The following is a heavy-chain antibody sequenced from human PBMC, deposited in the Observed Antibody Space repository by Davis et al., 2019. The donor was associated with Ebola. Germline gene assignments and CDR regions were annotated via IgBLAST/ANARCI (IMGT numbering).Heavy chain of an antibody. CDR1: GYTFTGYY. D-gene: IGHD2-15*01. CDR2: INPNSGGT. Sequence: ASVKVSCKASGYTFTGYYMHWVRQAPGQGLEWMGRINPNSGGTNYAQKFQGRVTMTRDTSISTAYMELSRLRSDDTAVYYCARTARDIVVVVAATLGMDVWGKGTTVTVSS. V-gene: IGHV1-2*06. J-gene: IGHJ6*04. CDR3: ARTARDIVVVVAATLGMDV.